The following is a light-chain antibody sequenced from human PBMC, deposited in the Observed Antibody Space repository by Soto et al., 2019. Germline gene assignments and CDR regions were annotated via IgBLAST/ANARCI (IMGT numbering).Light chain of an antibody. J-gene: IGLJ3*02. V-gene: IGLV2-11*01. Sequence: QAVLTQPRSVSGSPGQSVAISCTGTSSDVGGYNYVSWFQQHPGKAPKLMIYDVTNRPSGVPDRFSGSKSANTASLTISGLQAEDEADYYCCSYAGSNTWVFGGGTQLTVL. CDR3: CSYAGSNTWV. CDR2: DVT. CDR1: SSDVGGYNY.